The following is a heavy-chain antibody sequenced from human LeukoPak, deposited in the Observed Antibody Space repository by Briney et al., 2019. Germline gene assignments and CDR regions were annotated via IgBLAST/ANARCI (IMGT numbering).Heavy chain of an antibody. CDR1: GYSFTSYW. V-gene: IGHV5-51*01. D-gene: IGHD6-6*01. Sequence: GESLKISCKGSGYSFTSYWIGWVRQMPGKGLEWMGIIYPGDSDTRYSPSFQSQVTISADKSISTAYLQWSSLKASDTAMYYCARFATEYSSSSRFDPWGQGTLVTVSS. CDR2: IYPGDSDT. J-gene: IGHJ5*02. CDR3: ARFATEYSSSSRFDP.